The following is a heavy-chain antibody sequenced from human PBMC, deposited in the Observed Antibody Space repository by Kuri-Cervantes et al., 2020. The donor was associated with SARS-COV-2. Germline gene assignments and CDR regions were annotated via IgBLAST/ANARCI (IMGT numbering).Heavy chain of an antibody. CDR1: GCSISSYY. CDR2: IYYSGST. D-gene: IGHD1-26*01. J-gene: IGHJ3*02. CDR3: ARVSWGEWELRGHDAFDI. Sequence: ESLKISCTVSGCSISSYYWSWIRQPPGKGLEWIGYIYYSGSTNYNPSLKSRVTISVDTSKNQFSLKLSSVTAADTAVYYCARVSWGEWELRGHDAFDIWGQGTMVTVSS. V-gene: IGHV4-59*12.